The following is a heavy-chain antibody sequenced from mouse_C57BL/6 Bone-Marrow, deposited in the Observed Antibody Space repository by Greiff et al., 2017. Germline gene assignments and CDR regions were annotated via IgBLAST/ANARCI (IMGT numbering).Heavy chain of an antibody. D-gene: IGHD4-1*01. CDR2: IWRGGSA. V-gene: IGHV2-2*01. Sequence: QVQLKEPGPGLVQPSQSLSITCTVSGFSLTSYGVHWVRQSPGKGLEWLGVIWRGGSADSTAAFISRLGIRKDDSNSRVFFKMNSLLADDAAIYYCGRNLGTRRGFAYWGQGTLFTVSA. J-gene: IGHJ3*01. CDR1: GFSLTSYG. CDR3: GRNLGTRRGFAY.